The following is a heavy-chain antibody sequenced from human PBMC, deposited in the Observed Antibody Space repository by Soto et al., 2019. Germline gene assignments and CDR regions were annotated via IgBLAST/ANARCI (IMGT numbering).Heavy chain of an antibody. CDR1: GGTFSSYA. CDR2: IIPIFGTA. V-gene: IGHV1-69*13. Sequence: SVKVSCKASGGTFSSYAISWVRQAPGQGLEWMGGIIPIFGTANYAQKFQGRVTITADESTSTAYMELSSLRSEDTAVYYCARGAWLLLSYYYMDVWGKGTTVTVSS. CDR3: ARGAWLLLSYYYMDV. J-gene: IGHJ6*03. D-gene: IGHD2-15*01.